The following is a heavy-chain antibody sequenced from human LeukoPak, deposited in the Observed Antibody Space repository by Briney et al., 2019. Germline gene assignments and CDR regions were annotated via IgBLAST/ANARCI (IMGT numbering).Heavy chain of an antibody. J-gene: IGHJ4*02. Sequence: ASVKVSCKVSVYTLTELSMHWVRQAPGKGLEWMGGFDPEDGETTYAQKFQGRVTMTEGTSTDTAYMELSSLRSEDTAVYYCATYPHSKVGAPLYSSSWSRVLDYWGQGTLVTVSS. V-gene: IGHV1-24*01. CDR2: FDPEDGET. CDR3: ATYPHSKVGAPLYSSSWSRVLDY. D-gene: IGHD6-13*01. CDR1: VYTLTELS.